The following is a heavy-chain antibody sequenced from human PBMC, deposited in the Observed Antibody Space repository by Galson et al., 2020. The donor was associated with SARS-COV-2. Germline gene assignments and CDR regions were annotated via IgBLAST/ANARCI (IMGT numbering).Heavy chain of an antibody. D-gene: IGHD3-9*01. CDR3: ARETIGYDILTGSACDI. CDR2: IWYDGSNK. Sequence: QLGESLKISCAASGFTFSSYGMHWVRQAPGKGLEWVAVIWYDGSNKYYADSVKGRFTISRDNSKNTLYLQMNSLRAEDTAVYYCARETIGYDILTGSACDIWGQGTMVTVSS. J-gene: IGHJ3*02. CDR1: GFTFSSYG. V-gene: IGHV3-33*01.